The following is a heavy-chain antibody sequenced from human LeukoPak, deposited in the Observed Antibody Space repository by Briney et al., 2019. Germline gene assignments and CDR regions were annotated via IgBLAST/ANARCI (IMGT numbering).Heavy chain of an antibody. J-gene: IGHJ4*02. Sequence: ASVKVSCKASGYTFTGYYMHWVRQAPGQGLEWMGRINPNSGGTNYAQKFQGRVTMTRDTSISTAYMELNRLRSDDTAVYYCARVTIFGVVIIDYWGQGTLVTVSS. D-gene: IGHD3-3*01. V-gene: IGHV1-2*06. CDR3: ARVTIFGVVIIDY. CDR2: INPNSGGT. CDR1: GYTFTGYY.